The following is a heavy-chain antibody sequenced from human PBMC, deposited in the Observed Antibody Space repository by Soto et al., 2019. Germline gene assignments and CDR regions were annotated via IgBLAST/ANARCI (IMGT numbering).Heavy chain of an antibody. D-gene: IGHD3-22*01. CDR2: IIPVFGTT. V-gene: IGHV1-69*01. Sequence: QEQLVQSGAEVKKSGSSVKVSCKASGGLFSSYAVSWVRQAPGQGLEWMGGIIPVFGTTYYAQKFQGRVTITADEFTNKAYVELSSLRYDDTAMYYCARGGSGYVWFNEFWGQGTLVSVSS. CDR3: ARGGSGYVWFNEF. J-gene: IGHJ4*02. CDR1: GGLFSSYA.